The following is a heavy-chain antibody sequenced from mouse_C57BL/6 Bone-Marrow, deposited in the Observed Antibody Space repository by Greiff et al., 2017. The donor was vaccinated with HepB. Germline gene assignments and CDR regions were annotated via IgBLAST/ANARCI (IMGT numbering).Heavy chain of an antibody. J-gene: IGHJ3*01. CDR2: ISSGGSYT. CDR1: GFTFSSYG. Sequence: EVQGVESGGDLVKPGGSLKLSCAASGFTFSSYGMSWVRQTPDKRLEWVATISSGGSYTYYPDSVKGRFTISRDNAKNTLYLQMSRLKSEDTAMYYCARPYDGPFAYWGQGTLVTVSA. V-gene: IGHV5-6*01. CDR3: ARPYDGPFAY. D-gene: IGHD2-3*01.